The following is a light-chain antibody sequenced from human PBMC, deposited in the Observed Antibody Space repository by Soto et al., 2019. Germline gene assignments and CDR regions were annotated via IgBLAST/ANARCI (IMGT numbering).Light chain of an antibody. CDR3: QQYNNWPPYT. Sequence: EIVMTQSPATLSVSPGERATLSCRASQSVSSGLSWYQQKPGQAPRLLIYGASTRATGIPARFSGSGSGTEFTLTISSLQSEDYAVYYCQQYNNWPPYTFGQGTKVDNK. J-gene: IGKJ2*01. CDR1: QSVSSG. CDR2: GAS. V-gene: IGKV3-15*01.